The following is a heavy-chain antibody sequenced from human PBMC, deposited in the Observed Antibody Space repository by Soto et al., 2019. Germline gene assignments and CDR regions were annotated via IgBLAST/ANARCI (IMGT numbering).Heavy chain of an antibody. CDR2: IIPISGTT. CDR1: GGTFNNYA. D-gene: IGHD2-8*02. J-gene: IGHJ4*02. V-gene: IGHV1-69*06. CDR3: ARWGGLSCSGAVCFKKPFDY. Sequence: QVQLVQSGAEVKRPESSMKVSCKPSGGTFNNYAINWVRQAPGQGLEWMGAIIPISGTTKYAQKFRGRVTITAYKSTSTVYMDLSSLRSEDTAVYYCARWGGLSCSGAVCFKKPFDYWGQGTLVTVSS.